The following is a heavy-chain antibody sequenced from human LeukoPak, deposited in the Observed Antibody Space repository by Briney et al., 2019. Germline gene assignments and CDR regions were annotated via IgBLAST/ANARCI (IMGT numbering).Heavy chain of an antibody. D-gene: IGHD1-26*01. CDR3: AKDRKSRGAPRFDY. CDR2: IRYDGSNK. CDR1: GFTFSSYG. Sequence: PGGSLRLSCAASGFTFSSYGMHWVRQAPGKGLEWVAFIRYDGSNKYYADSVKGRFTISRDNSKNTLYLQMNSLRAEDTAVYYCAKDRKSRGAPRFDYWGQGTLVTVSS. J-gene: IGHJ4*02. V-gene: IGHV3-30*02.